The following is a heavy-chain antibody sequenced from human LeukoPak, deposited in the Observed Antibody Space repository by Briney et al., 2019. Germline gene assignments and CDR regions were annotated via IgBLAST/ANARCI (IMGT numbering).Heavy chain of an antibody. D-gene: IGHD3-22*01. CDR2: IIPIFGTA. Sequence: SVKVSCKASGGTFSSYAISWVRQAPGQGLEWMGGIIPIFGTANYAQKFQGRVTITADESTSTAYMGLSSLRSEDTAVYYCAREGAITMIVNGEAYFDYWGQGTLVTVSS. J-gene: IGHJ4*02. CDR3: AREGAITMIVNGEAYFDY. V-gene: IGHV1-69*13. CDR1: GGTFSSYA.